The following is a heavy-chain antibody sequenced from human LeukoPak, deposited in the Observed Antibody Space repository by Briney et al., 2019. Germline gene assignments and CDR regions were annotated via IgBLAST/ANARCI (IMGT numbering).Heavy chain of an antibody. CDR3: ARDQEGATGYY. Sequence: SVKVSCKASGGTFSSYAISWVRQAPGQGLEWMGRIIPILGIANYAQKFQGRVTITADKSTSTAYMELSSLRSEDTAVYYCARDQEGATGYYWGHGTLVTVSS. CDR1: GGTFSSYA. CDR2: IIPILGIA. V-gene: IGHV1-69*04. D-gene: IGHD1-26*01. J-gene: IGHJ4*01.